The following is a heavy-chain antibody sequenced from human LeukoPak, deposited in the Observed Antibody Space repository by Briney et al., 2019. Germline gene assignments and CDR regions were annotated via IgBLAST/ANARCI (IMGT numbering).Heavy chain of an antibody. D-gene: IGHD4-23*01. CDR3: ASHDYGGNLGAFDI. CDR1: GGSISSGGYF. J-gene: IGHJ3*02. V-gene: IGHV4-30-4*08. CDR2: IYYSGST. Sequence: PSQTLSLTCSVSGGSISSGGYFWSWIRQPPGKGLEWIGYIYYSGSTNYNPSLKSRVTISVDTSKNQFSLKLSSVTAADTAVYYCASHDYGGNLGAFDIWGQGTMVTVSS.